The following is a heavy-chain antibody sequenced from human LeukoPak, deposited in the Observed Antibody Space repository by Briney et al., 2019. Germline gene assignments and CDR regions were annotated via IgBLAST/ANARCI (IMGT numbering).Heavy chain of an antibody. Sequence: ASVKVSCKASGYTFTSYSISWVRQAPGQGLEWMGWISAYNGNPNYAQKLQGRVTMTTDTSTSTAYMELRSLRSDDTAVYYCASGHSGYELDYYYYYMDVWGKGTTVTVSS. D-gene: IGHD5-12*01. V-gene: IGHV1-18*01. CDR3: ASGHSGYELDYYYYYMDV. CDR1: GYTFTSYS. CDR2: ISAYNGNP. J-gene: IGHJ6*03.